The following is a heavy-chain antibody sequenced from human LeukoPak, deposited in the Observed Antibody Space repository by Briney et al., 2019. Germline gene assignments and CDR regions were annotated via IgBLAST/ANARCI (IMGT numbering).Heavy chain of an antibody. CDR3: ARGKGSSSPYYLDY. J-gene: IGHJ4*02. CDR1: GLTVSSKY. V-gene: IGHV3-66*01. CDR2: IYSGDNT. D-gene: IGHD6-6*01. Sequence: PVGSLRLSCAASGLTVSSKYMSWVRQAPGKGLDWVSIIYSGDNTYYADSVKGRFTISRDNSKNTLYLQMNSLRAEDTAVYYCARGKGSSSPYYLDYWGQGTLVTVSS.